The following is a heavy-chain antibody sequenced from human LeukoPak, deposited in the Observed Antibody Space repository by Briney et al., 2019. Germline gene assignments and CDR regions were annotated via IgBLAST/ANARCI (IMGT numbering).Heavy chain of an antibody. CDR2: IYPADSDT. Sequence: GESLKISCKGSGYSFTSYWIGWVRQMPGKGLEWMGIIYPADSDTRYSPSFQGQVTISADKSISTAYLQWSSLKASDTAMYYCARRSQMATIDFDYWGQGTLVTVSS. CDR1: GYSFTSYW. V-gene: IGHV5-51*01. CDR3: ARRSQMATIDFDY. J-gene: IGHJ4*02. D-gene: IGHD5-24*01.